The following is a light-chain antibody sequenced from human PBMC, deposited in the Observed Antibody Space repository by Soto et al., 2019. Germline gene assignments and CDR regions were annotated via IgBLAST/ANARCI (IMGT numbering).Light chain of an antibody. Sequence: DIVMTQSPDSLAVSLGERATINCKSSQSVLYSSNNKNYLAWYQQKPGQPPKLLIYWASTRESGVPDRFSGRGSGTDFTLTISSLQDEDVAVYYCQQYYSTPLTFGGGTKVDIK. V-gene: IGKV4-1*01. CDR3: QQYYSTPLT. J-gene: IGKJ4*01. CDR2: WAS. CDR1: QSVLYSSNNKNY.